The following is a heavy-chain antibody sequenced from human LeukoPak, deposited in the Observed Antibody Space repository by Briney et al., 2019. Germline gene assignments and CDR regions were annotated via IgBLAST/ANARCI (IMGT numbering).Heavy chain of an antibody. Sequence: SETLSLTCTVSGGSISSGGYYWSWIRQHPGKGLEWTGYIYYSGSTYYNPSLKSRVTISVDTSKNQFSLKLSSVTAADTAVYYCARELYYGDYAGDGMDVWGQGTTVTVSS. CDR2: IYYSGST. CDR3: ARELYYGDYAGDGMDV. D-gene: IGHD4-17*01. V-gene: IGHV4-31*03. CDR1: GGSISSGGYY. J-gene: IGHJ6*02.